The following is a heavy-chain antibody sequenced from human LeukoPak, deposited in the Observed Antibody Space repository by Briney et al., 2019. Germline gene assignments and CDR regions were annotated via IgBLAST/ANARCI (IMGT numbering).Heavy chain of an antibody. D-gene: IGHD1-26*01. CDR3: ATEENNWEWFDP. Sequence: GGSLRLSCAVSRFTVSGNCMSWVRQAPGKGLEWVSLICNDGRTYYADSVKGRFTISRDGSKSTVYLQMNNLRVEDTAVYYCATEENNWEWFDPWGQGTLVTVSS. J-gene: IGHJ5*02. CDR1: RFTVSGNC. CDR2: ICNDGRT. V-gene: IGHV3-66*01.